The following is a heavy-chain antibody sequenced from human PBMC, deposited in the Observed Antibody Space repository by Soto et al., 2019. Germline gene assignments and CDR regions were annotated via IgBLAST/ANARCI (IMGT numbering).Heavy chain of an antibody. J-gene: IGHJ4*02. CDR3: VRWSYLDY. V-gene: IGHV3-23*01. D-gene: IGHD3-3*01. Sequence: GGSLRLSCAASGFSFISYAMSWVRQAPGKGLEWVSTISGSDGKTFYADSVKGRFSILRDCSKNMLYLQMNNLRGDHTAVYYCVRWSYLDYWGQGTRVTVSS. CDR1: GFSFISYA. CDR2: ISGSDGKT.